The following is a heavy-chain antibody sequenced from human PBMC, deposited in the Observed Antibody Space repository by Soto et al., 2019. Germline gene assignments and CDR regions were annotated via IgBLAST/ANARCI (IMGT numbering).Heavy chain of an antibody. CDR1: GGSISSSSYY. J-gene: IGHJ4*02. D-gene: IGHD1-1*01. CDR2: IYYSGST. CDR3: ARHDWNGVDY. V-gene: IGHV4-39*01. Sequence: QLQLQESGPGLVKPSETLSLTCTVSGGSISSSSYYWGWIRQPPGKGLEWIGSIYYSGSTYYNPSLKSRVTLSVDTSKNQFSLKLSSVTAADPAVYYCARHDWNGVDYWGQGTLVTVSS.